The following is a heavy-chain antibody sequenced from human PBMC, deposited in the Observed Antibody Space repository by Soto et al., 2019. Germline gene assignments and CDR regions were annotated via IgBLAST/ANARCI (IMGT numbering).Heavy chain of an antibody. CDR2: IKEDGSER. D-gene: IGHD2-21*01. J-gene: IGHJ5*02. CDR1: GFTFSNYW. CDR3: ASARHIGP. V-gene: IGHV3-7*01. Sequence: EVQLVESGGDLVQPGGSLRLSCAASGFTFSNYWMSWVRQAPGKGLEWVANIKEDGSERNYVDSVKGRFTISRDNAENSLDLQRNSLRAEDTAVYDCASARHIGPWGQGTLVTVSA.